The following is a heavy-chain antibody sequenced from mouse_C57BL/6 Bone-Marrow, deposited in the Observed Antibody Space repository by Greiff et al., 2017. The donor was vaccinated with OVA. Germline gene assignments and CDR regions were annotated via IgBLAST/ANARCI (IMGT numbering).Heavy chain of an antibody. V-gene: IGHV1-39*01. J-gene: IGHJ4*01. D-gene: IGHD1-1*01. Sequence: EVQLQQSGPELVKPGASVKISCKASGYSFTDYNMNWVKQSNGKSLEWIGVINPNYGTTSYNQKFKGKATLTVDQCSSTAYMQLNSLTSEDSAVYYCARGCYYYGSSYNYAMDYWGQGTSVTVSS. CDR1: GYSFTDYN. CDR2: INPNYGTT. CDR3: ARGCYYYGSSYNYAMDY.